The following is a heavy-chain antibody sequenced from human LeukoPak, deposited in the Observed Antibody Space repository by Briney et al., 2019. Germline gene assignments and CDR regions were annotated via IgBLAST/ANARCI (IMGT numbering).Heavy chain of an antibody. CDR3: AGYSSSPPYYYYYYMDV. CDR2: INHSGST. Sequence: SETLSLTCAAYGGSFSGYYWSWIRQPPGKGLEWIGEINHSGSTNYNPSLKSRVTISVDTSKNQFSLKLSSVTAADTAVYYCAGYSSSPPYYYYYYMDVWGKGTTVTVSS. D-gene: IGHD6-6*01. V-gene: IGHV4-34*01. J-gene: IGHJ6*03. CDR1: GGSFSGYY.